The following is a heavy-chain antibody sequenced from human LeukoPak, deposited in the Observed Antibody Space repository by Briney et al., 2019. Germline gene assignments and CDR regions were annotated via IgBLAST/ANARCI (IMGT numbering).Heavy chain of an antibody. D-gene: IGHD3-22*01. CDR3: AKGSYYDSSGSFYFDY. CDR1: GFTFSSYA. CDR2: ISGSGDNT. V-gene: IGHV3-23*01. J-gene: IGHJ4*02. Sequence: GGSLRLSCVVSGFTFSSYAMGWVRQAPGKGLEWVSGISGSGDNTYYADSVKGRFTISRDNSKNTLYVQMNSLGTEDTAAYYCAKGSYYDSSGSFYFDYWGQGTLVTVSS.